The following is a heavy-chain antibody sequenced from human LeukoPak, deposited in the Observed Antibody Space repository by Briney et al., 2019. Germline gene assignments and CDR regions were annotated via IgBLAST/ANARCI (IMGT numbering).Heavy chain of an antibody. V-gene: IGHV3-53*01. D-gene: IGHD1-1*01. CDR2: IDNGGGT. CDR3: ASPRIRNVFDI. Sequence: PGGPLRLSCAVSGFSVSSNYMTWVRQAPGKGLEWVSIIDNGGGTYYADSVKGRFTISRDNSKNTLYLQMNRLRAEDTAVYYCASPRIRNVFDIWGQGTMVTVSS. CDR1: GFSVSSNY. J-gene: IGHJ3*02.